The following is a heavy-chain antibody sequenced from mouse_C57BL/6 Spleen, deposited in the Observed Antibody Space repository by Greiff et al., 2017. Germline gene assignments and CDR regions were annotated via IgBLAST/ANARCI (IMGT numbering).Heavy chain of an antibody. CDR3: ARASSGYYFDD. D-gene: IGHD3-2*02. CDR1: GFTFSSYA. Sequence: DVQLVESGGGLVKPGGSLKLSCAASGFTFSSYAMSWVRQTPEKRLEWVATISDGGSYTYYPDNVKGRFTIARDNAKNNLYLQMSHLKSEDTAMYYCARASSGYYFDDWGQGTTLTVSS. J-gene: IGHJ2*01. CDR2: ISDGGSYT. V-gene: IGHV5-4*01.